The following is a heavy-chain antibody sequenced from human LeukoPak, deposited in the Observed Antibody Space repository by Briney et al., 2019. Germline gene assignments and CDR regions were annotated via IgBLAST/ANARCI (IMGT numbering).Heavy chain of an antibody. CDR1: GFTFGSYW. Sequence: GGSLRLSCAAYGFTFGSYWMTWMRQTPGKGREWVTNIKTDGSETSYLDSVKGRFTVSRDNAKNSLFLQMHSLRAEDTAIYYCVRDYVWGTSESDYWGQGILVTVSS. D-gene: IGHD3-16*01. CDR2: IKTDGSET. J-gene: IGHJ4*02. CDR3: VRDYVWGTSESDY. V-gene: IGHV3-7*01.